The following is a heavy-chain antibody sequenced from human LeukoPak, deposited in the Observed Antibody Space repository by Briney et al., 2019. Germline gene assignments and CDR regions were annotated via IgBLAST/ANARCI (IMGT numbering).Heavy chain of an antibody. CDR2: INSDGSSA. V-gene: IGHV3-74*01. Sequence: GGSLRLPCAASGFTFSSYWIHWVRQAPGKGLVWVSRINSDGSSASYADSVKGRFTISRDNAKNTLYLQMNSLRAEDTAVYYCARGQAGYNPAFDYWGQGTPVTVSS. CDR1: GFTFSSYW. D-gene: IGHD5-24*01. J-gene: IGHJ4*02. CDR3: ARGQAGYNPAFDY.